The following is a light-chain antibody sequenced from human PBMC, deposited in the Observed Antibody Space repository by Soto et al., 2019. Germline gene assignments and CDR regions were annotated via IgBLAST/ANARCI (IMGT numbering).Light chain of an antibody. CDR3: QQSYSTPIT. CDR1: QSISNY. V-gene: IGKV1-39*01. Sequence: DIKMTQSPSSLSSSVVDRVTITFRASQSISNYLNWYQQKPGKAPKVLIYAASNLQSGVPSRFSGSGSGTGFTLTISSLQPEDFATYYCQQSYSTPITFGQGTRLEIK. CDR2: AAS. J-gene: IGKJ5*01.